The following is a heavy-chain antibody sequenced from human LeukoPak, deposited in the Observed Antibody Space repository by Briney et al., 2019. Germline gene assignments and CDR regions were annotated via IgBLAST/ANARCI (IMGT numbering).Heavy chain of an antibody. CDR1: GFTFSSYE. CDR3: ARDLRRLQFTPEGAGY. V-gene: IGHV3-48*03. Sequence: PGGSLRLSCAASGFTFSSYEMNWVRQAPGKGLEWVSYISSSGSTIYYTDSVKGRFTISRDNAKNSLYLQMNSLRAEDTAVYYCARDLRRLQFTPEGAGYWGQGTLVTVSS. CDR2: ISSSGSTI. D-gene: IGHD3-16*01. J-gene: IGHJ4*02.